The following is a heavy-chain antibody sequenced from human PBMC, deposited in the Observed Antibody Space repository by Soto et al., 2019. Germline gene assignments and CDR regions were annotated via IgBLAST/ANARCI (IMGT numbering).Heavy chain of an antibody. CDR2: IIPIFGTA. Sequence: ASVKVSCKASGGTFSSYAISWVRQAPGQGLEWMGGIIPIFGTANYAQKFQGRVTITADESTSTAYMELSSLRSEDTAVYYCARDRIVATIDQNWFDPWGQGTLVTVSS. CDR3: ARDRIVATIDQNWFDP. V-gene: IGHV1-69*13. J-gene: IGHJ5*02. D-gene: IGHD5-12*01. CDR1: GGTFSSYA.